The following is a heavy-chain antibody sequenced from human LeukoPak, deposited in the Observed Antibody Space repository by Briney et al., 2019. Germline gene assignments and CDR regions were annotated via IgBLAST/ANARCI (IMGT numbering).Heavy chain of an antibody. CDR2: ISSGGSPI. V-gene: IGHV3-48*04. J-gene: IGHJ5*02. CDR1: GFTITSWS. CDR3: TYLRTPYYNDKWVDP. Sequence: GGSLRLTYAVSGFTITSWSMNWVRQAPGKGVEWLSYISSGGSPIYYADSVKGRFTISRDDAKNLVYLQMNSLRAEDTAVYYCTYLRTPYYNDKWVDPWGQGALVTVSS. D-gene: IGHD3-10*01.